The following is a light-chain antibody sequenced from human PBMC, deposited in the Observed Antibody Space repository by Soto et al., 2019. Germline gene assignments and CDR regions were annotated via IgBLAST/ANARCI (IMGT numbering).Light chain of an antibody. CDR3: CSYAGSSTPVV. Sequence: QSALTQPASVSGSPGQSITISCTGTSSDVGSYNLVSWYQQHPGKAPKLIIYEGSKRPSGVSNRFSGSKSGNTASLTISGLQAEDEADYSCCSYAGSSTPVVFGGGTQLTVL. CDR1: SSDVGSYNL. CDR2: EGS. J-gene: IGLJ2*01. V-gene: IGLV2-23*01.